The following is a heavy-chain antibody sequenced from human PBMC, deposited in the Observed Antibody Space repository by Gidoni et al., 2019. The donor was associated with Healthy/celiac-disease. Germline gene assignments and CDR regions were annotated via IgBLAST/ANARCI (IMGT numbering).Heavy chain of an antibody. Sequence: QVQLQQWGAGLLKPSETLSLTCAVYGGSFSGYYWSWIRQPPGKGLEWIGEINHSGSTNYNPSLKSRVTISVDTSKNQFSLKLSSVTAADTAVYYCARNYVWGSYRFQGRLDYWGQGTLVTVSS. CDR3: ARNYVWGSYRFQGRLDY. D-gene: IGHD3-16*02. CDR1: GGSFSGYY. V-gene: IGHV4-34*01. J-gene: IGHJ4*02. CDR2: INHSGST.